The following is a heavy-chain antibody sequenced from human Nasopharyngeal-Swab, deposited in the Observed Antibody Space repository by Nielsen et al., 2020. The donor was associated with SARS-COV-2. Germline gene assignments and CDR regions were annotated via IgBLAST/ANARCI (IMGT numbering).Heavy chain of an antibody. CDR2: IYYSGST. CDR3: ARNANYDYVWGSYRPHDAFDI. CDR1: GGSISSYY. Sequence: SETLSLTCTVSGGSISSYYWSWIRQPPGKGLEWIGYIYYSGSTNYNPSLKSRVTISVDTSKNQFSLKLSSVTAADTAVYYCARNANYDYVWGSYRPHDAFDIWGQGTMVTVSS. J-gene: IGHJ3*02. V-gene: IGHV4-59*08. D-gene: IGHD3-16*02.